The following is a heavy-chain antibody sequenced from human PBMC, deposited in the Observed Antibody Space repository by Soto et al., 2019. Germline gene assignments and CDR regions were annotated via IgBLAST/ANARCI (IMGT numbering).Heavy chain of an antibody. Sequence: SGGSLRLSCAASGFTFSSYSMNWVRQAPGKGLEWVSSISSSSSYIYYADSVKGRFTISRDNAKNSLYLQMNSLRAEDTAVYYCAPDIVGAARLGFDPWGQGTLVTVSS. CDR1: GFTFSSYS. V-gene: IGHV3-21*01. CDR3: APDIVGAARLGFDP. CDR2: ISSSSSYI. D-gene: IGHD6-6*01. J-gene: IGHJ5*02.